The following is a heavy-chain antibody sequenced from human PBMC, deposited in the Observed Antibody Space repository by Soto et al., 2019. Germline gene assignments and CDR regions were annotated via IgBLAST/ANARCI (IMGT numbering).Heavy chain of an antibody. CDR2: INNEGSAT. CDR1: GFTFSSYW. D-gene: IGHD2-15*01. CDR3: ASGGCGAQGDYYGMGV. V-gene: IGHV3-74*01. Sequence: EVQLVESGGGLVQPGGSLRLSCVVSGFTFSSYWMQWVRQAPGEGLVWVSRINNEGSATSYADSVKGRFTISRDIAKNRVYLQVNSLSAEDRGVYYCASGGCGAQGDYYGMGVWGQGTTVTVSS. J-gene: IGHJ6*02.